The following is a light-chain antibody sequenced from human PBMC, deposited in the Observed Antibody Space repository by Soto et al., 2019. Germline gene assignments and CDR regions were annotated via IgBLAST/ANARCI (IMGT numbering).Light chain of an antibody. J-gene: IGKJ1*01. CDR2: DAA. CDR3: QQRAYLWT. V-gene: IGKV3-11*01. Sequence: EIVLTQSPATLSLSPGERATLSCRASQSVYSLLAWYQQKPGQAPRLLIYDAANRATGIPARFSGSGYGTVFTHFTCLLQPEDFADYYHQQRAYLWTFGQGTRVQIK. CDR1: QSVYSL.